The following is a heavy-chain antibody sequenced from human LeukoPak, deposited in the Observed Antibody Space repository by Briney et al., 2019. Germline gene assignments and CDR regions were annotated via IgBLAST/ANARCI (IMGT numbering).Heavy chain of an antibody. CDR1: GGTFSSYA. CDR3: ARGRVAATQFTRFDY. CDR2: IIPIFGTA. V-gene: IGHV1-69*13. D-gene: IGHD2-15*01. J-gene: IGHJ4*02. Sequence: SVKVSCKASGGTFSSYAISWVRQAPGQGLEWMGGIIPIFGTANYAQKFQGRVTITADESTSTAYMELSSLRSEDTAVYYCARGRVAATQFTRFDYWGQGTLVTVSS.